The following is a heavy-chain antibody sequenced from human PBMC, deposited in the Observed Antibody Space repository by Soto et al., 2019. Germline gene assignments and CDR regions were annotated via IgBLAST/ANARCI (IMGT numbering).Heavy chain of an antibody. CDR3: ARDKSLDY. J-gene: IGHJ4*02. CDR1: GDSISAYS. Sequence: PSETLSLTCTVSGDSISAYSWSWVRQPPGKGLEWIGNIHYNGNTKYSPSLKSRVTMSVDTSKNHFSLKLTSVTAADTAVYYCARDKSLDYWGQGTLVTVSS. CDR2: IHYNGNT. V-gene: IGHV4-59*01.